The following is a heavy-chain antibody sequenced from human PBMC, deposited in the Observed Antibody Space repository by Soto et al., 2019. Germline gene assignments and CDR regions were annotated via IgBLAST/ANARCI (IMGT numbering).Heavy chain of an antibody. CDR1: GGSFSGYY. V-gene: IGHV4-34*01. CDR2: INHSGST. J-gene: IGHJ4*02. D-gene: IGHD5-18*01. Sequence: QVQLQQWGAGLLKPSETLSLTCAVYGGSFSGYYWSWIRQPPGKGLEWIGEINHSGSTNYIPSLKSRVTISVDTSKNQFSLKLSSVTAADTAVYYCARGRTADYWGQGTLVTVSS. CDR3: ARGRTADY.